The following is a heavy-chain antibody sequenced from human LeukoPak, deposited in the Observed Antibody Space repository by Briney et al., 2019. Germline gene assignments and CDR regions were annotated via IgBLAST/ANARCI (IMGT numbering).Heavy chain of an antibody. V-gene: IGHV3-13*01. CDR3: ARAGPVRGEYYYYMDV. CDR1: GFTFSSYD. J-gene: IGHJ6*03. Sequence: GGSLRLSCAASGFTFSSYDMHWVRQAPGKGLEWVSAIGTAGDTYYPGSVKGRFTISRENAKNSLYLQMNSLRAGDTAVYYCARAGPVRGEYYYYMDVWGKGTTVTISS. CDR2: IGTAGDT. D-gene: IGHD3-10*01.